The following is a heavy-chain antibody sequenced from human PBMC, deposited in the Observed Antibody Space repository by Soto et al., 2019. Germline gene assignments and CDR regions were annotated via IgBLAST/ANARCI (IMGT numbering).Heavy chain of an antibody. CDR3: ARYNSGSYWPYFDY. Sequence: PGGFLRLSCAASGFTFSSYLMHWVRQAPGKGLVWVSRINSDGSSTSYADSVKGRFTISRDNAKNTLYLQMNSLRAEDTAVYYCARYNSGSYWPYFDYWGQGTLVTVSS. J-gene: IGHJ4*02. V-gene: IGHV3-74*01. D-gene: IGHD1-26*01. CDR2: INSDGSST. CDR1: GFTFSSYL.